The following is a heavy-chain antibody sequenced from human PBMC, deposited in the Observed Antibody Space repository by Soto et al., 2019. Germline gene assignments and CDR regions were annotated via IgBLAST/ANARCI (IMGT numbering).Heavy chain of an antibody. Sequence: PSETLSLTCTVSGFNISSYYWSWIRQPPGKGLEWIGYIYYSGSTNYNPSLKSRVTISVDTSKNQFSLKLSSVTAADTAVYYCARRYGASFDYWGQGTLVTVSS. CDR2: IYYSGST. J-gene: IGHJ4*02. CDR3: ARRYGASFDY. D-gene: IGHD4-17*01. V-gene: IGHV4-59*01. CDR1: GFNISSYY.